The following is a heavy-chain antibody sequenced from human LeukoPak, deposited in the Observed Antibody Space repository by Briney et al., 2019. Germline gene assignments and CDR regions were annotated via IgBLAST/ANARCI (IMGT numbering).Heavy chain of an antibody. Sequence: GGSLRLSCAASGFTFSSYWMHWVRQAPGEGLVWVSRINSDGSSTSYADSVKGRFTISRDNAKNTLYLQMNSLRAEDTAVYYCARRGPAAFDIWGQGTMVTVSS. D-gene: IGHD2-15*01. CDR2: INSDGSST. CDR3: ARRGPAAFDI. V-gene: IGHV3-74*01. J-gene: IGHJ3*02. CDR1: GFTFSSYW.